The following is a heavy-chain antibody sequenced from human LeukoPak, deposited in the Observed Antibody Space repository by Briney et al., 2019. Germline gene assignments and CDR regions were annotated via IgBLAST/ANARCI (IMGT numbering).Heavy chain of an antibody. CDR1: GGFISSSSYY. J-gene: IGHJ4*02. D-gene: IGHD6-19*01. V-gene: IGHV4-39*01. CDR3: ARFRVDPGVRNSGWIDY. Sequence: SETLSLTCTVSGGFISSSSYYWGWIRQPPGKGLEWIGTIYYSGSTYYNPSLKSRVTISVDTSKNQFSLKLSSVTAADTAVYYCARFRVDPGVRNSGWIDYWGQGTLVTVSS. CDR2: IYYSGST.